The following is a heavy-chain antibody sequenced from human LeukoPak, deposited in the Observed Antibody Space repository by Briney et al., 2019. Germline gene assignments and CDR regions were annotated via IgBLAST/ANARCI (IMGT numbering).Heavy chain of an antibody. D-gene: IGHD2-2*01. V-gene: IGHV4-34*01. J-gene: IGHJ3*02. CDR3: ARGFSCSSTSCQRDDAFDI. CDR1: GGSFSGYY. CDR2: INHSGST. Sequence: SETLSLTCAVYGGSFSGYYWSWIRQPPGKGLEWIGEINHSGSTNYNPSLKSRVTISVDTSKNQFSLKLSSVTAADTAVYYCARGFSCSSTSCQRDDAFDIWGQGTMVTVSS.